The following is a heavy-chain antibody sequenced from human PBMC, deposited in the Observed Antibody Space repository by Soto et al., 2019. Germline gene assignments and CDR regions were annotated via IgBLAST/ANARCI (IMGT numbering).Heavy chain of an antibody. D-gene: IGHD2-2*02. V-gene: IGHV1-69*01. CDR1: GGTLSSYA. J-gene: IGHJ6*02. Sequence: QVQLVQSGAEVKKPVSSVKVSCKAPGGTLSSYAINCVRQAPGQGLEWMGGIIPIFGSANYAPKFQGRVTISADESTSTADMEVSSLISEDTAVYYCAGTREIPYYHGMDVWGQGTTVTVSS. CDR2: IIPIFGSA. CDR3: AGTREIPYYHGMDV.